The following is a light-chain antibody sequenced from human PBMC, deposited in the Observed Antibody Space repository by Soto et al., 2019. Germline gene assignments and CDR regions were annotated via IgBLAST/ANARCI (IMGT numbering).Light chain of an antibody. Sequence: EVVLTQSPGTVSLSPGERATLSCRASQSVTSNYLAWYQQKPGQAHRLLIYAASSRATDIPDRFSGSGSGKDFSLTISRLEPEDFAVYYCQQYGSSLTWTFGQGTKVELK. CDR1: QSVTSNY. CDR3: QQYGSSLTWT. J-gene: IGKJ1*01. V-gene: IGKV3-20*01. CDR2: AAS.